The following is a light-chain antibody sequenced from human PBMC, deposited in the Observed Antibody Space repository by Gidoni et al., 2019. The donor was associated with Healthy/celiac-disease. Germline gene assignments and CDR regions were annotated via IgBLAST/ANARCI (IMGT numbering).Light chain of an antibody. V-gene: IGKV3-20*01. CDR3: QQYGSSPLT. CDR1: QSVSSSY. CDR2: GAS. J-gene: IGKJ4*01. Sequence: DIVLKQSPGTLSLSPAERATLSCRASQSVSSSYLAWYQQKPGQAPRLLIYGASSRATGIPDRFSGSGSGTDFTLTISRLEPEDFAVYYCQQYGSSPLTFGGGTKVEIK.